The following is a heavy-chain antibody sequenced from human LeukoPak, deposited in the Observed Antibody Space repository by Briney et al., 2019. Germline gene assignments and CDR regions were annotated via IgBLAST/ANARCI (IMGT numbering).Heavy chain of an antibody. Sequence: QSGGSLRLSCAASGFTVSDNYMSWVRQAPGKGLEWVSIIYSGGSTYYEDSVKGRFTVSRDNSKNTLYLQMNSLRAEDTAVYYCARVIVGTTTRLDYFDYWGQGTLVTVSS. D-gene: IGHD1-26*01. CDR3: ARVIVGTTTRLDYFDY. J-gene: IGHJ4*02. CDR2: IYSGGST. CDR1: GFTVSDNY. V-gene: IGHV3-66*01.